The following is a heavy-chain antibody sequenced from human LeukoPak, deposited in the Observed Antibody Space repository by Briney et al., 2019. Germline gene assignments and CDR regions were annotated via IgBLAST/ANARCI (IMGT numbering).Heavy chain of an antibody. V-gene: IGHV3-23*01. CDR1: GFTFSSYA. CDR3: AKGVRFLDWWILDY. CDR2: ISGSDST. J-gene: IGHJ4*02. Sequence: PGGSLRLSCAASGFTFSSYAMSWVRQAPGKGLEWVSAISGSDSTYYADSVKGRFTISRDNSKNTLYLQMNSLRAEDTAIYYCAKGVRFLDWWILDYWGQESLVTVSS. D-gene: IGHD3-9*01.